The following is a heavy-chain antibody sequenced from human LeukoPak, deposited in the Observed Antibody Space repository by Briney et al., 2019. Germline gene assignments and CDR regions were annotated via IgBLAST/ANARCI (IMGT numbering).Heavy chain of an antibody. Sequence: PGGSLRLSCAASGFTFSSYSMNWVRQAPGKGLEWVSSISSSSSYIYYADSVKGRFTISRDNAKNSLYLQMNSLRAEDTAVYYCARDKWAESGSHALDYYYGMDVWGQGTTVTVSS. CDR3: ARDKWAESGSHALDYYYGMDV. J-gene: IGHJ6*02. CDR1: GFTFSSYS. D-gene: IGHD1-26*01. V-gene: IGHV3-21*01. CDR2: ISSSSSYI.